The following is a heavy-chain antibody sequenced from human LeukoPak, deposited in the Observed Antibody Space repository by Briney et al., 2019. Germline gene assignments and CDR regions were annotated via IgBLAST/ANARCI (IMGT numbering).Heavy chain of an antibody. J-gene: IGHJ4*02. CDR3: ARGRLNSYDFWSGYYEAYFDY. Sequence: SETLTLTCAGYGGSFSGYYWSWIRQPPGKGLEWIGEINHSGSTNYNPSLKSRVTISVDTSKNQFSLKLSSVTAADTAVYYCARGRLNSYDFWSGYYEAYFDYWGQGTLVTVSS. CDR1: GGSFSGYY. V-gene: IGHV4-34*01. CDR2: INHSGST. D-gene: IGHD3-3*01.